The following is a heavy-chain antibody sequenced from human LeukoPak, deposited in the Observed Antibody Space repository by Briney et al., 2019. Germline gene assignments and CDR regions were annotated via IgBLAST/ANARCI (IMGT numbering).Heavy chain of an antibody. J-gene: IGHJ1*01. D-gene: IGHD3-22*01. V-gene: IGHV3-74*01. CDR2: IQSYGST. CDR1: GFTFSSHW. Sequence: GESLRLSCAASGFTFSSHWVHWVRQPPGKWLVRVSRIQSYGSTNYADSVKARFPISRDNPKNTVSLQMNSLRAEDTGVYYCARAPSEIGGYYPEYFRHWGEGTLVTVSS. CDR3: ARAPSEIGGYYPEYFRH.